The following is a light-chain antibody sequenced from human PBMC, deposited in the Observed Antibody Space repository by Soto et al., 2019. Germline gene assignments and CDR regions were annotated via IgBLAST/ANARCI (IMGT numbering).Light chain of an antibody. Sequence: DIQMTQSPSTLSASVGDRVTVTCRASQSISSWLAWYQQKPGKDPNLLIYDASSLESGVPSRFSGSGSGTEFTLTISSLQPEDFATYYCQQYHSSWTFGQGTKVDIK. J-gene: IGKJ1*01. CDR3: QQYHSSWT. V-gene: IGKV1-5*01. CDR1: QSISSW. CDR2: DAS.